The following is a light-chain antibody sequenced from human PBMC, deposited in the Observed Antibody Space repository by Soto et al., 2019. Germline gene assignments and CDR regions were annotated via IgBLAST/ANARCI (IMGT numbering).Light chain of an antibody. CDR1: QSVSSSY. CDR3: QQYGSSPWT. V-gene: IGKV3-20*01. J-gene: IGKJ1*01. CDR2: GAS. Sequence: DIELTQSPGTLSLSPGERATLSCRASQSVSSSYLAWYQQKPGQAPRLLIYGASSRATGIPDRFSGSGSGTDFTLTISRLEPEDFAVYYCQQYGSSPWTFGQGTNVEI.